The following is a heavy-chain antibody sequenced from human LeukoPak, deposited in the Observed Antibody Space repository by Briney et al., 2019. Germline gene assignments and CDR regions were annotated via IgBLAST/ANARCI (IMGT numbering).Heavy chain of an antibody. CDR1: GASISSYY. J-gene: IGHJ3*02. CDR2: IYTSANT. CDR3: ARDRIWNDAGHDPFDI. D-gene: IGHD1-1*01. V-gene: IGHV4-4*07. Sequence: SETLSLTCNVSGASISSYYWSWIRQPAGKGLEWIGRIYTSANTNYSPSFKSRATISIDRSKNQFSLNLPSVTAADTAVYYCARDRIWNDAGHDPFDIWGQGTMVTVSS.